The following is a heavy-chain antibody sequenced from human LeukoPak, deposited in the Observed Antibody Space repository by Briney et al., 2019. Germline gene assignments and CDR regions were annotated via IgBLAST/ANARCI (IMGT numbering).Heavy chain of an antibody. J-gene: IGHJ4*02. D-gene: IGHD5-18*01. CDR3: ARGRRVDAAMLSD. CDR1: NGSISSYY. V-gene: IGHV4-59*01. CDR2: IYYSGNA. Sequence: SETLSLTCTVSNGSISSYYWSWIRQPPGKGLEWIGYIYYSGNANCNPSLKSRVTMSVDTSNSQLSLKLNSVTAADTAVYYCARGRRVDAAMLSDWGQGTRVTVSS.